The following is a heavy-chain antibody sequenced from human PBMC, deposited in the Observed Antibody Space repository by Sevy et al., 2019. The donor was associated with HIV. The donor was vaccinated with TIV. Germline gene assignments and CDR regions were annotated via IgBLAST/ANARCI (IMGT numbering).Heavy chain of an antibody. CDR3: SKEGGGYYYDSSGLFDY. Sequence: GGSLRLSCAASGFTFSSYAMSWVRQAPGKGLEWVSAISGSGYLTYYTDSVKGRFTISRANSKNTQYLQMKSLRAEDTAEDYCSKEGGGYYYDSSGLFDYWGQGTLVTVSS. J-gene: IGHJ4*02. D-gene: IGHD3-22*01. CDR2: ISGSGYLT. V-gene: IGHV3-23*01. CDR1: GFTFSSYA.